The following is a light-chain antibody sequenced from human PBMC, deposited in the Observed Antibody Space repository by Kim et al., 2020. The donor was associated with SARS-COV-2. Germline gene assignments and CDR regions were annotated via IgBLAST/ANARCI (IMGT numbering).Light chain of an antibody. CDR3: NSRDTNDIVL. CDR1: RFRSYY. CDR2: GKN. V-gene: IGLV3-19*01. J-gene: IGLJ2*01. Sequence: VCLGQPDRIPCQEERFRSYYATGDKQKPGQAHLLLIYGKNNRPSGIPDRFAGSSSGSTASLTITGTQAGDEADYYCNSRDTNDIVLFGGGTQLTVL.